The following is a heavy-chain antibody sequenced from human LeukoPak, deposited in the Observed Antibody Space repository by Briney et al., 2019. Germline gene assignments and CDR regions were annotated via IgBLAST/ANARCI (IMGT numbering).Heavy chain of an antibody. V-gene: IGHV4-30-4*07. CDR1: GDSISSGGYS. CDR2: IHDSGST. Sequence: SETLSLTCAVSGDSISSGGYSWSWIRQPPGKGLEWIAYIHDSGSTYNNPSLKTRLSISIDTSKNQFSLKLNSVTAADTAVYYCARDLGGSYSSETWFDPWGQGTLVTVSS. J-gene: IGHJ5*02. D-gene: IGHD1-26*01. CDR3: ARDLGGSYSSETWFDP.